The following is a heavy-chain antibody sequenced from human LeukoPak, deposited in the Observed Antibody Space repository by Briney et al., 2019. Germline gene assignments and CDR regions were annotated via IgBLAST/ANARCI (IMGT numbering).Heavy chain of an antibody. CDR2: INPNRGGT. CDR1: GHTFTDYY. V-gene: IGHV1-2*02. J-gene: IGHJ4*02. D-gene: IGHD6-6*01. Sequence: GASVKVSCKASGHTFTDYYMHTVRQAPGQGCEWKGWINPNRGGTNHAQKLPRRVTMTRDTSISTAYMELTSLRSDDTAVYYCTRGLSIATRPAYYFDYWGQGTLVTVSS. CDR3: TRGLSIATRPAYYFDY.